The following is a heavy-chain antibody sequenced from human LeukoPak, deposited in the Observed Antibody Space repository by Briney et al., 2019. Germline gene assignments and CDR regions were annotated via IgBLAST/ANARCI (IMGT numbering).Heavy chain of an antibody. Sequence: SETLSLTCTVSGGSISPYFWSWIRQPPGKGLEWIGYIYYSGSTNYNPSLKSRVTISVDTSKNQSSLKLSSVTAADTAVYYCARRQTYFDYWGQGTLVTVSS. CDR3: ARRQTYFDY. V-gene: IGHV4-59*08. CDR2: IYYSGST. CDR1: GGSISPYF. J-gene: IGHJ4*02.